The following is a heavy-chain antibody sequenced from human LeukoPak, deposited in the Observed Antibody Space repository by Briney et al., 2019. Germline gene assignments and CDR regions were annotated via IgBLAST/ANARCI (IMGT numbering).Heavy chain of an antibody. V-gene: IGHV3-23*01. CDR2: LSGSGITT. CDR3: AKGIYSSGWSYFGY. CDR1: GFTFSSYA. J-gene: IGHJ4*01. Sequence: GGSLRLSCAASGFTFSSYAMSWVRQAPGKGLEWVSTLSGSGITTYYADSVKGRFTISRDNSKNTLYLQMDSLRAEDTAVYYCAKGIYSSGWSYFGYWGHGTLVTVSS. D-gene: IGHD6-19*01.